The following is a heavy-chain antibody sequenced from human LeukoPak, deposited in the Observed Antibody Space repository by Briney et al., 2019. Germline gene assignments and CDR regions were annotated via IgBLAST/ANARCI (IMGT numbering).Heavy chain of an antibody. CDR3: ARNATTVNHVYKYFDY. Sequence: SETLSLTCTVSGGSMNGGLYYWAWIRQPPGKGLEWIGSAFNSGSTSYNPSLKSRVTISVDTSKNQFSLKLTSVTAADTAVYYCARNATTVNHVYKYFDYWGQGALVTVSS. D-gene: IGHD4-17*01. J-gene: IGHJ4*02. CDR2: AFNSGST. CDR1: GGSMNGGLYY. V-gene: IGHV4-39*01.